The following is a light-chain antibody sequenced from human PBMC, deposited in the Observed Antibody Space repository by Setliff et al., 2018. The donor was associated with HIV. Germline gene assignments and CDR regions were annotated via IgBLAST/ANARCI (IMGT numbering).Light chain of an antibody. CDR2: NNR. CDR3: AAWDESLFELV. V-gene: IGLV1-44*01. CDR1: SSNIGSSI. J-gene: IGLJ1*01. Sequence: QSVLTQPPSASGTPGQRATISCSGSSSNIGSSIVNWYQHLPGTAPKLLIYNNRQRPSGVPDRFSASKSGTSASLAITGLQSEDEADYYCAAWDESLFELVFGSGTKVTVL.